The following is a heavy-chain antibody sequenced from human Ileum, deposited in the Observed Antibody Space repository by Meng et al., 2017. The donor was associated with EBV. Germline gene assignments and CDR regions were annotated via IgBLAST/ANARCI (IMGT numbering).Heavy chain of an antibody. CDR3: ARYGTCGANSFYCFDP. D-gene: IGHD4-23*01. CDR2: ISHPGTT. V-gene: IGHV4-34*01. Sequence: QVEAQTVGAGLSTPLETLALTGGGYGGSFSNYYWTWISQPPGKGLEWIGEISHPGTTKYNPSLKNRVTISLDTSNNQFSLNLNSVTAADTALYYCARYGTCGANSFYCFDPWGQGTLVTVSS. J-gene: IGHJ5*02. CDR1: GGSFSNYY.